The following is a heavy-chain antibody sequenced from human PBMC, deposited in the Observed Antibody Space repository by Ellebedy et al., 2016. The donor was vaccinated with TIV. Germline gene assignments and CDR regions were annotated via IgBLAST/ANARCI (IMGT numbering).Heavy chain of an antibody. Sequence: GGSLRLXXAASGFTFSSYAMTWVRQAPGKGLEWVAVIWYDGSNENYADSVKGRFTISRDNSKNTLFLQMNSLRAEDTAVYYCARDGGAYWGQGTLVTVSS. CDR3: ARDGGAY. CDR1: GFTFSSYA. V-gene: IGHV3-33*08. D-gene: IGHD3-10*01. CDR2: IWYDGSNE. J-gene: IGHJ4*02.